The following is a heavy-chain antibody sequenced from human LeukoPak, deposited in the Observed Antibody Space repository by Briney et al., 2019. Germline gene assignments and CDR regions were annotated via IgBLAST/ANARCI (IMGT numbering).Heavy chain of an antibody. CDR3: VTGCGGDCYGLDY. CDR1: GLAFRNYW. V-gene: IGHV3-74*01. D-gene: IGHD2-21*02. J-gene: IGHJ4*02. Sequence: GGSLRLYCVASGLAFRNYWMHWVRQAPGKGLVWVSYSNSDGTRTTYADSVKGRFTISRDNAKNTLYLEMTSLRDEDTAVYYCVTGCGGDCYGLDYWGQGTLVTVSS. CDR2: SNSDGTRT.